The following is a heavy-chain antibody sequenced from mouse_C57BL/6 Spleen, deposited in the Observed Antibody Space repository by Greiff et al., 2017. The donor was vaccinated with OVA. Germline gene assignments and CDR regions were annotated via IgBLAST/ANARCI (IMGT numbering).Heavy chain of an antibody. CDR2: ISDGGSYT. CDR3: ARDSRYGNYFDY. Sequence: EVQGVESGGGLVKPGGSLKLSCAASGFTFSSYAMSWVRQTPEKRLEWVATISDGGSYTYYPDNVKGRFTISRDNAKNNLYLQMSHLKSEDTAMYYCARDSRYGNYFDYWGQGTTLTVSS. J-gene: IGHJ2*01. CDR1: GFTFSSYA. V-gene: IGHV5-4*01. D-gene: IGHD2-10*02.